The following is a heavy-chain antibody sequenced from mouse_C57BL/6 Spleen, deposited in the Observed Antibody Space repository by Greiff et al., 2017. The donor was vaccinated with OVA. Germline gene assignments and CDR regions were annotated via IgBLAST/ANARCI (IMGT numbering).Heavy chain of an antibody. Sequence: QVQLQQPGAELVRPGTSVKLSCKASGYTFTSYWMHWVKQRPGQGLEWIGVIDPSDSYTNYNQKFKGKATLTVDTSSSTAYMQLSSLTSEDSAVYYCARVGFTTVVATDSYFDVWGTGTTVTVSS. CDR1: GYTFTSYW. CDR2: IDPSDSYT. D-gene: IGHD1-1*01. J-gene: IGHJ1*03. CDR3: ARVGFTTVVATDSYFDV. V-gene: IGHV1-59*01.